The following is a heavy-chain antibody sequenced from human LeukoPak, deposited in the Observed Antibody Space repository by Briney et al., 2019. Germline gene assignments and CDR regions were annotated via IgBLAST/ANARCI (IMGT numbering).Heavy chain of an antibody. CDR3: ARVLGRQIAVAGDDY. J-gene: IGHJ4*02. Sequence: ASVTVSCLVSGYTLTELSMHWVRQAPGKGLEWMGWISTYNGNTHYVQNLQDRVAMTTDASTSTAFMELRSLSSDDTAVYYCARVLGRQIAVAGDDYWGQGTLVTVSS. CDR2: ISTYNGNT. D-gene: IGHD6-19*01. CDR1: GYTLTELS. V-gene: IGHV1-18*01.